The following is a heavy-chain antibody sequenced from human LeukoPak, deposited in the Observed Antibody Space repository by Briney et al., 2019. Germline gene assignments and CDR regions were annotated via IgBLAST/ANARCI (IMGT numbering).Heavy chain of an antibody. V-gene: IGHV4-59*12. CDR3: ARGRGIAAAGHDY. Sequence: SETLSLTCTVSGGSISSYYWSWIRQPPGKGLEWIGYIYYSGSTNYNPSLKSRVTISVDTSKNQFSLKLSSVTAADTAVYYCARGRGIAAAGHDYWGQGTLVTVSS. CDR1: GGSISSYY. J-gene: IGHJ4*02. D-gene: IGHD6-13*01. CDR2: IYYSGST.